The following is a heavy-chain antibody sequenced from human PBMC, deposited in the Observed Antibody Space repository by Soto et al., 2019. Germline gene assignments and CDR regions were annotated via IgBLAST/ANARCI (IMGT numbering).Heavy chain of an antibody. CDR1: GFTFSTYA. V-gene: IGHV3-23*01. Sequence: EVQLLESGGGLVQPGGSLRLSCAASGFTFSTYAMSWVRQAPGKGLEWVATITTSGGNTYYADSVQGRFTISRDNSKNTLYLQMNSPRAENTAVYYCAGRYCTNGVCYTNYYYYIDAWGKGTTVTVSS. D-gene: IGHD2-8*01. CDR2: ITTSGGNT. J-gene: IGHJ6*03. CDR3: AGRYCTNGVCYTNYYYYIDA.